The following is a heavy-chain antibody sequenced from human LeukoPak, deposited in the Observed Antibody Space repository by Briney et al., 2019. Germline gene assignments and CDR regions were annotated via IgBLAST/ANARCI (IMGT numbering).Heavy chain of an antibody. Sequence: GGSLRLSCAASRFTFSSYSMNWVRQAPGKGLEWVSSISSRGSYIYYADSVKGRFTISRDNAKNSLYLQMNSLRAEDTAVYYCARVKARYYYGSGSYSDYMDVWGRGTTVTISS. CDR1: RFTFSSYS. D-gene: IGHD3-10*01. V-gene: IGHV3-21*01. CDR2: ISSRGSYI. J-gene: IGHJ6*03. CDR3: ARVKARYYYGSGSYSDYMDV.